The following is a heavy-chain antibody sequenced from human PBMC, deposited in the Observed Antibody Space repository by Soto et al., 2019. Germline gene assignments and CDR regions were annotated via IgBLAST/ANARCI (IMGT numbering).Heavy chain of an antibody. CDR2: ITSTGRTI. J-gene: IGHJ6*02. D-gene: IGHD6-19*01. CDR1: GFTFASYT. CDR3: VRDRELAVAGNADYYYYFGMDV. V-gene: IGHV3-48*01. Sequence: QVVESGGGLVQPGGSLRLSCTASGFTFASYTMNWVRQAPGKGLEWISYITSTGRTIYYADSVKGRFTISRDNAQNSLSLQMNSLRAEDTAVYHCVRDRELAVAGNADYYYYFGMDVWGQGTTVTVSS.